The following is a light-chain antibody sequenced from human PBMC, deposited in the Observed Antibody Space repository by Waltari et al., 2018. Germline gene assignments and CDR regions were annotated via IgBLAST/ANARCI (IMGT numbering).Light chain of an antibody. J-gene: IGLJ3*02. CDR2: DVF. Sequence: QSALTQPASVSGSPGQSITISCTGTSRAVGFYNSVSWYQQHPGKAPKLMLYDVFERPSGVSNRFSGSKSGNTASLAISGLQAEDEANYYCNSYAGSSSWVFGGGTKLTVL. V-gene: IGLV2-14*03. CDR3: NSYAGSSSWV. CDR1: SRAVGFYNS.